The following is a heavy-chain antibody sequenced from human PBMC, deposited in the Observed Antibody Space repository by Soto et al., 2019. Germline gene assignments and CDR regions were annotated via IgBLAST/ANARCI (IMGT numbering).Heavy chain of an antibody. D-gene: IGHD3-10*01. J-gene: IGHJ4*02. V-gene: IGHV3-33*01. CDR1: GFTFGGYG. Sequence: GGSLRLSCAASGFTFGGYGMHWVRQAPGKGLEWAAAISYDGRNTYYADSVQGRFAISRDNSKNTMYLQMNSLRVEDTAVYYCARAKWNDGSGRVREFDYWGQGALVTVSS. CDR3: ARAKWNDGSGRVREFDY. CDR2: ISYDGRNT.